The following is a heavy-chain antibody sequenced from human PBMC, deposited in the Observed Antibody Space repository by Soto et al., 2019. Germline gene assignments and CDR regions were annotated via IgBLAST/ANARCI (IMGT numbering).Heavy chain of an antibody. CDR3: ARAGIKMHHSTPKWFDT. Sequence: SETLSLTCTVSGGSISSGGYYWSWIRQHPGKGLEWIGYIYYSGSTYYNPSLKSRVTISVDTSKNQFSLKLSSVTAADTAVYYCARAGIKMHHSTPKWFDTWGQGTLVTVSS. V-gene: IGHV4-31*03. CDR2: IYYSGST. CDR1: GGSISSGGYY. D-gene: IGHD3-16*01. J-gene: IGHJ5*02.